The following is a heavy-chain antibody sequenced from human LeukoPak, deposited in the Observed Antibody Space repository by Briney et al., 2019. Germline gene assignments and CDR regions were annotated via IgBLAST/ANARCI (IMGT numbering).Heavy chain of an antibody. Sequence: GGSLRLSCAASGFTFSSYAMSWVRQAPGKGLEWVANINQDGSQTSYADSVEGRFTISRDNAKNSLYMHMNSLRAGDTAVYYCARALVGGGSSSGYWGQGTLVTVSS. CDR2: INQDGSQT. D-gene: IGHD3-16*01. CDR3: ARALVGGGSSSGY. CDR1: GFTFSSYA. V-gene: IGHV3-7*01. J-gene: IGHJ4*02.